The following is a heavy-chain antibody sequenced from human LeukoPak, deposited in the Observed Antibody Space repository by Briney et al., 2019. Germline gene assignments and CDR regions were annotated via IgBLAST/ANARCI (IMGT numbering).Heavy chain of an antibody. Sequence: QPGGSLRLSCAASGFTFDDYAMHWVRHAPGKGLEWVSGISWNSGSIGYADSVKGRFTISRDNAKNPLYLQMNSLRAEDTALYYCAKDQDIVDYYGMDVWGQGTTVTVSS. V-gene: IGHV3-9*01. CDR2: ISWNSGSI. J-gene: IGHJ6*02. D-gene: IGHD2-15*01. CDR3: AKDQDIVDYYGMDV. CDR1: GFTFDDYA.